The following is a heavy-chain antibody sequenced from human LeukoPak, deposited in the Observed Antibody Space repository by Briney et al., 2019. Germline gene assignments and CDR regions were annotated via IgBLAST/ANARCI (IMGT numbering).Heavy chain of an antibody. CDR1: GYSFTSYW. D-gene: IGHD3-10*01. V-gene: IGHV5-10-1*01. CDR2: IDPSDSYT. CDR3: ARQGTMVRPFGY. J-gene: IGHJ4*02. Sequence: GESLKISCKGSGYSFTSYWISWVRQMPGKGLEWMGRIDPSDSYTNYSPSFQGHVTISADKSISTAYLQWSSLKASDTAMYYCARQGTMVRPFGYWGQGTLVTVSS.